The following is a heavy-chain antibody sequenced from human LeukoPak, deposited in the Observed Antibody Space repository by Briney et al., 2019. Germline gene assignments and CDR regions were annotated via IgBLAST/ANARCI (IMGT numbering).Heavy chain of an antibody. CDR3: ARGACSSTSCYVENWFDP. V-gene: IGHV1-69*13. CDR1: GGTFSSYA. J-gene: IGHJ5*02. Sequence: SVKVSCKASGGTFSSYAISWVRQAPGQGLEWMGGIIPIFGTANYAQKFQGRVTITADESTSTAYMELSSLRSEDTAVYYCARGACSSTSCYVENWFDPWGQGTLVTVSS. CDR2: IIPIFGTA. D-gene: IGHD2-2*01.